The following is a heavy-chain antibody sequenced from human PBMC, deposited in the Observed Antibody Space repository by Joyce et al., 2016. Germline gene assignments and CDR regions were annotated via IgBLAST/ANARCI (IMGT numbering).Heavy chain of an antibody. Sequence: QVQLQESGPRLVYPSGTLSLTCTVSGESLRSDVWWNWVRQSPGKGLEWIGGSYHIGTTNYNPSLKSRLTISIDKSTNQFFLELNSMTAADTAVFYCTRENSFQVFDIWGPGAMVTVSS. CDR2: SYHIGTT. CDR1: GESLRSDVW. D-gene: IGHD2/OR15-2a*01. CDR3: TRENSFQVFDI. J-gene: IGHJ3*02. V-gene: IGHV4-4*02.